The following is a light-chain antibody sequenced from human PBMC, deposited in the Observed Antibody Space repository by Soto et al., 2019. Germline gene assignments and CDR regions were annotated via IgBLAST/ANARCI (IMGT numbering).Light chain of an antibody. CDR3: QQYGSSPLFT. CDR1: QRVSSSY. Sequence: EIVLTQSPGTLSLSPGERATLSSRASQRVSSSYLAWYQQKPGQAPRLLIYGASSRATGIPDRFSGSGSGTDFTLTISRLEPEDFAVYYCQQYGSSPLFTFGPGTKVDI. CDR2: GAS. V-gene: IGKV3-20*01. J-gene: IGKJ3*01.